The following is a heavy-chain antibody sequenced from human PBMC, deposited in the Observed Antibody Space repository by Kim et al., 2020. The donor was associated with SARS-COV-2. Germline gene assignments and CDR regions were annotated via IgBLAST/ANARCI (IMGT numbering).Heavy chain of an antibody. V-gene: IGHV3-23*01. J-gene: IGHJ4*02. D-gene: IGHD3-22*01. CDR1: GFTFSNYA. CDR2: ISGSGSNT. CDR3: AKEGDSTGYPWYFDY. Sequence: GGSLRLSCAASGFTFSNYAMSWVRQAPGKGLEWVSAISGSGSNTYYADSVKGRFTISRDNSKNTLYLQMSSLRAEDTAVYFCAKEGDSTGYPWYFDYWGQATLVTVSS.